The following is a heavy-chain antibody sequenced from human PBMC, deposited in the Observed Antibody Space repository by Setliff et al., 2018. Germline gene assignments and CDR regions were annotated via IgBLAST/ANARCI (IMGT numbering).Heavy chain of an antibody. CDR3: ARNPPTMVRGVIYYYYYMDV. Sequence: GGSLRLSCAASGFTFSRYWMSWVRQAPGKGLEWVANIKQDGSEKYYVDSVKGRFTISRDNSKNTLYLQMNSLRAEDTAVYYCARNPPTMVRGVIYYYYYMDVWGKGTTVTVS. CDR1: GFTFSRYW. J-gene: IGHJ6*03. V-gene: IGHV3-7*01. D-gene: IGHD3-10*01. CDR2: IKQDGSEK.